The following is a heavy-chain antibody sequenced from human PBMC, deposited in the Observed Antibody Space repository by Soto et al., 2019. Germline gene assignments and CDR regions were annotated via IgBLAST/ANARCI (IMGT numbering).Heavy chain of an antibody. J-gene: IGHJ2*01. CDR1: GGSISSSSYY. D-gene: IGHD3-10*01. CDR3: ARHGALWYFDL. V-gene: IGHV4-39*01. Sequence: QLQLQESGPGLVKPSETLSLTCTVSGGSISSSSYYWGCIRQPPGKGLEWIGSIYYSGSTYYNPSLKSRVTISVDTSKNQFSLKLSSVTAADTAVYYCARHGALWYFDLWGRGTLVTVSS. CDR2: IYYSGST.